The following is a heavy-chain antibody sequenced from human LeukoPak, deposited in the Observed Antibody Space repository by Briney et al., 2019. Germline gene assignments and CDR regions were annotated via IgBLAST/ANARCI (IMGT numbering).Heavy chain of an antibody. CDR1: GFTFSSYT. Sequence: PGGSLRLSRAASGFTFSSYTMNWVRQAPGKGLEWVSSISSSGTYIYYADSVKGRFTISRDNAKNSLYLQVHSLRAEDTAVYYCARAPYGDYCYFDYWGQGTLVTVSS. CDR3: ARAPYGDYCYFDY. D-gene: IGHD4-17*01. J-gene: IGHJ4*02. CDR2: ISSSGTYI. V-gene: IGHV3-21*01.